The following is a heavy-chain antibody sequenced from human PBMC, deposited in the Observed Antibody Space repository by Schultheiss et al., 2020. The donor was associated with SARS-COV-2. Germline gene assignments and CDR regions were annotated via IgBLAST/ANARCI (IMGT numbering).Heavy chain of an antibody. CDR1: GGSISSYY. J-gene: IGHJ4*02. CDR3: ARGGYSGYDYMGY. D-gene: IGHD5-12*01. Sequence: SETLSLTCTVSGGSISSYYWSWIRQPPGKGLEWIGEIDHSGSTNYNPSLKSRVTISVDTSKNQFSLKLSSVTAADTAVYYCARGGYSGYDYMGYWGQGTLVTVSS. CDR2: IDHSGST. V-gene: IGHV4-34*01.